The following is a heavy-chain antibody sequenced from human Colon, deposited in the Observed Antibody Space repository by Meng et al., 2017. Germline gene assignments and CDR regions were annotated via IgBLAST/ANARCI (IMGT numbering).Heavy chain of an antibody. CDR1: GLSFSDYY. CDR3: ARDDDTSSRYSQFNY. D-gene: IGHD3-22*01. V-gene: IGHV3-33*08. CDR2: IFYDGSKQ. J-gene: IGHJ4*02. Sequence: QVELVGSGGGLVKPGGSLRLSCAASGLSFSDYYMSWIRQAPGKGLEWVAVIFYDGSKQFYADSVRGRFTVSRDSSKSTVHLHMNSLRAEDTAMYFCARDDDTSSRYSQFNYWGQGILVTVSS.